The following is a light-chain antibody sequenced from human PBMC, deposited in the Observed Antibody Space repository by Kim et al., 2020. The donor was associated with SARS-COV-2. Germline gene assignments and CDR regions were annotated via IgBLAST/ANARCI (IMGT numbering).Light chain of an antibody. CDR3: QQYNSYSQS. V-gene: IGKV1-5*01. Sequence: SASVGDRVTFTCRASQSVSRSLAWYQQKPGKAPKLLISDASDLKSGVPSRFSGSGSGTQFTLTISSLQPDDFETYFCQQYNSYSQSFGQGTKLEI. J-gene: IGKJ2*01. CDR1: QSVSRS. CDR2: DAS.